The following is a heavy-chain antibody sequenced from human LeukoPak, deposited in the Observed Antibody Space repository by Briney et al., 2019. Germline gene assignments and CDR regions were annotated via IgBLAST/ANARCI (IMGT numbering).Heavy chain of an antibody. J-gene: IGHJ4*02. V-gene: IGHV4-31*03. CDR1: GGSISSGGYY. Sequence: SETLSLTCTVSGGSISSGGYYWSWIRQHPGKGLEWIGYIYYSGSTYYNPSLKSRVTISVDTSKNQFSLKLSSVTAADTAVYYCARARLRPNYFDYWGQGTLVTVSS. CDR3: ARARLRPNYFDY. CDR2: IYYSGST. D-gene: IGHD4-17*01.